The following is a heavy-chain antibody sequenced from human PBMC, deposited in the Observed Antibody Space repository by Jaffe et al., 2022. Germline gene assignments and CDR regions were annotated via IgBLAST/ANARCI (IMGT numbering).Heavy chain of an antibody. Sequence: EVQLVESGGGLVQPGRSLRLSCAASGFTFDDYAMHWVRQAPGKGLEWVSGISWNSGSIGYADSVKGRFTISRDNAKNSLYLQMNSLRAEDTALYYCAKEGLGAKYCSSTSCYLVSGGFDPWGQGTLVTVSS. D-gene: IGHD2-2*01. J-gene: IGHJ5*02. CDR1: GFTFDDYA. V-gene: IGHV3-9*01. CDR2: ISWNSGSI. CDR3: AKEGLGAKYCSSTSCYLVSGGFDP.